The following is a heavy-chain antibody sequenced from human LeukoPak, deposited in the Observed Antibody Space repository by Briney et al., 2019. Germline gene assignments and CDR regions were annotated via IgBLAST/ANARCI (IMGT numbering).Heavy chain of an antibody. V-gene: IGHV3-74*01. J-gene: IGHJ5*01. CDR1: GFTLSSNW. D-gene: IGHD2-21*02. Sequence: GGSLRLSCAVSGFTLSSNWMYWVRQVPGKGLEWVSRINDVGSGTSYADSVKGRFTISRDDAKNTVYLQMNSLRAEDTAVYYCATVFDFWGQGTLVTVSS. CDR2: INDVGSGT. CDR3: ATVFDF.